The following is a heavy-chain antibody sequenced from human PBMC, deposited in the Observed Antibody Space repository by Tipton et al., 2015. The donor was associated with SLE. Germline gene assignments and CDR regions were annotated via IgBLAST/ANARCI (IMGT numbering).Heavy chain of an antibody. Sequence: LRLSCAASGFTFSRYSMNWVRQPPGKGLEWIGYIYYSGGTYYNPSLKSRVTISVDTSKNQFSLKLSSVTAADTAVYYCAREGFYSPGYWGQGTLVTVSS. CDR1: GFTFSRYS. CDR2: IYYSGGT. J-gene: IGHJ4*02. V-gene: IGHV4-30-4*08. D-gene: IGHD2-21*01. CDR3: AREGFYSPGY.